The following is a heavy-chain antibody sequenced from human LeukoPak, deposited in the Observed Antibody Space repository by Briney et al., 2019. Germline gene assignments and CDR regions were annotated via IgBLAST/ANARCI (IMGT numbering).Heavy chain of an antibody. V-gene: IGHV1-69*13. J-gene: IGHJ6*04. Sequence: ASVKVSCKASGGTFSIYAISWVRQAPGQGLEWIGGIIPIFGTANYAQKFQGRVTITADESTSTAYMELSSLRSEDTAVYYCARECWTVTTGYYGMDVWGKGTTVTVSS. CDR2: IIPIFGTA. CDR1: GGTFSIYA. D-gene: IGHD4-17*01. CDR3: ARECWTVTTGYYGMDV.